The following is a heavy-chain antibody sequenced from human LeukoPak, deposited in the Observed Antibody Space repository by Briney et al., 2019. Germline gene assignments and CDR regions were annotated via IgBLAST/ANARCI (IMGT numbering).Heavy chain of an antibody. CDR2: ISYDGSNK. V-gene: IGHV3-30-3*01. CDR1: GFTFSSYA. D-gene: IGHD3-22*01. J-gene: IGHJ3*02. Sequence: GSLRLSCAASGFTFSSYAMHWVRQAPGKGLEWVAVISYDGSNKYYADSVKGRFTISRDNSKNTLYLQMNSLRAEDTAVYYCARESGMIVVVTAPDDAFDIWGQGTMVTVSS. CDR3: ARESGMIVVVTAPDDAFDI.